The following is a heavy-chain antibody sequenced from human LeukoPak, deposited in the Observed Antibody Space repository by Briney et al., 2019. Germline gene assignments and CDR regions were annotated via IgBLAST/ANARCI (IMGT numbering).Heavy chain of an antibody. D-gene: IGHD3-3*01. CDR1: GFTFSSYS. CDR2: IKQDGSEK. CDR3: ARTGSLEWLPAHFDY. V-gene: IGHV3-7*01. Sequence: GGSLRLSCAASGFTFSSYSMNWVRQAPGKGLEWVANIKQDGSEKYYVDSVKGRFTISRDNAENSLYLQMNSLRAEDTAVYYCARTGSLEWLPAHFDYWGQGTLVTVSS. J-gene: IGHJ4*02.